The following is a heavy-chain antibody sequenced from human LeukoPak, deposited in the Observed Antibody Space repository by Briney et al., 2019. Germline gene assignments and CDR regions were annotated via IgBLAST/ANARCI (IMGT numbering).Heavy chain of an antibody. Sequence: PSETLSLTCTVSGGSISSGDYYWRWIRQPPGKGLEWIGYIYYSGSTYYNPSLKSRVTISVDTSKNPFSLKLSSVTAADTAVYYCARENIISFGPYYFDYWGQGTLVTVSS. CDR2: IYYSGST. V-gene: IGHV4-30-4*08. CDR3: ARENIISFGPYYFDY. J-gene: IGHJ4*02. CDR1: GGSISSGDYY. D-gene: IGHD1/OR15-1a*01.